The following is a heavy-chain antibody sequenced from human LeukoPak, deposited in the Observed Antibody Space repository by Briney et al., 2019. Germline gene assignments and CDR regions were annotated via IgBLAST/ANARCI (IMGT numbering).Heavy chain of an antibody. D-gene: IGHD3-10*01. V-gene: IGHV3-7*01. Sequence: GGSLRLSCAASGFTFISYWMRWVRQAPGKGLEWVANIKQDGSEKYYVDSVKGRFTISRDNAKNSLYLQMNSLRAEDTAVYYCASGLYGSGSYLDYWGQGTLVTVSS. CDR3: ASGLYGSGSYLDY. CDR1: GFTFISYW. CDR2: IKQDGSEK. J-gene: IGHJ4*02.